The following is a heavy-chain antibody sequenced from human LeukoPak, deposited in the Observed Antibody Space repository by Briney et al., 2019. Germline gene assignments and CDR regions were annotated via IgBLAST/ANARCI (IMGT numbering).Heavy chain of an antibody. CDR3: ARLHSGRGIYYYYYMDV. Sequence: PSETLSLTCAVYGGSFSGYYWSWIRQPPGKGLEWIGEINHSGSTNYNPSLKSRVTISVDTSKNQFSLKLSSVTAADTAVYYCARLHSGRGIYYYYYMDVWGKGTTVTISS. CDR2: INHSGST. D-gene: IGHD5-12*01. CDR1: GGSFSGYY. V-gene: IGHV4-34*01. J-gene: IGHJ6*03.